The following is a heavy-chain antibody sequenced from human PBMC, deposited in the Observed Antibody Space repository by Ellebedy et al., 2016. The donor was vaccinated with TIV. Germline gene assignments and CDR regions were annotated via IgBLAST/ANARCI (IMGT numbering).Heavy chain of an antibody. CDR1: GFTFSDEA. CDR3: VKNGGWYYFDD. Sequence: GGSLRLXXAASGFTFSDEAMSWVRRTPGKGLAWVSSFSSRGTLTYYSESVKGRFTISRDNTKDTLYLQMNGLTGDDTGIYFCVKNGGWYYFDDWGQGTLVTVSS. CDR2: FSSRGTLT. J-gene: IGHJ4*02. D-gene: IGHD6-19*01. V-gene: IGHV3-23*01.